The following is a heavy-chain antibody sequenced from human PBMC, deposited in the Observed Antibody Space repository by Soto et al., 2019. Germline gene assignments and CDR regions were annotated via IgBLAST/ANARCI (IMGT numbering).Heavy chain of an antibody. CDR2: IYYSGST. Sequence: QLQLQESGPGLVKPSETLSLTCTVSGGSISSSSYYWGWIRQPPGKGLEWIGSIYYSGSTYYNPSLKSRVTIYVDTSKNQFSLKLSSVTAADTAVYYCARQGGVTSSFDYWGQGTLVTVSS. D-gene: IGHD1-1*01. CDR1: GGSISSSSYY. J-gene: IGHJ4*02. V-gene: IGHV4-39*01. CDR3: ARQGGVTSSFDY.